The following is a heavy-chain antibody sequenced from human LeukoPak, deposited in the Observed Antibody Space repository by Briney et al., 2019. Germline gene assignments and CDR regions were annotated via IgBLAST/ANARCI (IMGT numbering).Heavy chain of an antibody. J-gene: IGHJ4*02. Sequence: GGSLRLSCVASGFPFSSYWMSWVRQAPGKGLEWVANIKQDGSEKYYVDSVKGRFTISRDNAKNSLYLQMNSLRAEDTAVYYCARHERGYYDSSGYYPVWNYWGQGTLVTVSS. D-gene: IGHD3-22*01. CDR3: ARHERGYYDSSGYYPVWNY. CDR2: IKQDGSEK. CDR1: GFPFSSYW. V-gene: IGHV3-7*01.